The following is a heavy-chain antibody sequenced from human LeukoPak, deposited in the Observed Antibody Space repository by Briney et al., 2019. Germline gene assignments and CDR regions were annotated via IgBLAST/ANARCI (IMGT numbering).Heavy chain of an antibody. CDR1: GGSISSSNW. V-gene: IGHV4-4*02. CDR3: ARESPDDAFDI. J-gene: IGHJ3*02. Sequence: SETLSLTCAVSGGSISSSNWWSWVRQPPGKGLEWIGQIYHSGSTNYNPSLKSRVTISVDKSKNQFSLKVSSVTAADTAVYYCARESPDDAFDIWGQGTMVTVSS. CDR2: IYHSGST.